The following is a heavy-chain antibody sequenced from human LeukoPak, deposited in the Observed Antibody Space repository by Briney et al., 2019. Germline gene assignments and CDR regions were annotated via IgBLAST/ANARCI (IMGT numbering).Heavy chain of an antibody. D-gene: IGHD5-12*01. CDR1: GYKFNAYW. J-gene: IGHJ4*02. CDR3: ARGLGTVARFDY. V-gene: IGHV5-51*01. Sequence: GESLKISCKGSGYKFNAYWIAWVRQMPGKGLEWMGIIYPDDSDTRYSPSFQGQVTISADKSVSIAYLQWSSLKASDTAMYYCARGLGTVARFDYWGQGTLVTVSS. CDR2: IYPDDSDT.